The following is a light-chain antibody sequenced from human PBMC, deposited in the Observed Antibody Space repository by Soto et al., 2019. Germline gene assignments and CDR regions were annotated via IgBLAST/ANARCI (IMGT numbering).Light chain of an antibody. J-gene: IGKJ1*01. CDR1: QSISSY. V-gene: IGKV1-39*01. CDR3: QQSYSTPWT. CDR2: AAS. Sequence: DLQMTQSPCSLSASVGDRVTLTCRASQSISSYLNWYQQKPGKAPKLLIYAASSLQSGVPSRFSGSGSGTDFTLTISSLQPEDFATYYCQQSYSTPWTFGQGTKVDIK.